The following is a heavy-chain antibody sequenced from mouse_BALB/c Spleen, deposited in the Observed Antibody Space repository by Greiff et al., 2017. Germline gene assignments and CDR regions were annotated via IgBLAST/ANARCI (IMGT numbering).Heavy chain of an antibody. J-gene: IGHJ2*01. V-gene: IGHV5-15*02. CDR2: ISNLAYSI. Sequence: EVHLVESGGGLVQPGGSRKLSCAASGFTFSDYGMAWVRQAPGKGPEWVAFISNLAYSIYYADTVTGRFTISRENAKNTLYLEMSSLRSEDTAMYYCARNHYGLDYWGQGTTLTVSS. D-gene: IGHD1-1*02. CDR1: GFTFSDYG. CDR3: ARNHYGLDY.